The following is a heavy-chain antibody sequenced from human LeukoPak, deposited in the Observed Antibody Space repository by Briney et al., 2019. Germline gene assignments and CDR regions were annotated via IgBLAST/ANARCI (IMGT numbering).Heavy chain of an antibody. V-gene: IGHV3-72*01. CDR1: GFTFSSYA. CDR3: TRGYSGRSVYAFDI. D-gene: IGHD1-26*01. CDR2: SGNKADSYTT. J-gene: IGHJ3*02. Sequence: GGSLRLSCAASGFTFSSYAMNWVRQAPGKGLEWVGRSGNKADSYTTEYAASVKGRFTISRDGSKNSLYLQMNSLKSEDTAVYYCTRGYSGRSVYAFDIWGPGTMATVSS.